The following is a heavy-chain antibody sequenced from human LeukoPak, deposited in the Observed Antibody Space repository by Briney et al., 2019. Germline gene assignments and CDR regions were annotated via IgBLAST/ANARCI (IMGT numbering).Heavy chain of an antibody. CDR3: ARAVNGLTTVRGVRDYYYYMDV. D-gene: IGHD3-10*01. V-gene: IGHV1-69*06. CDR2: IIPIFGTA. Sequence: ASVKVSCKASGYTFTGYYMHWVRQAPGQGLEWLGGIIPIFGTANYAQKFQGSFTITADKSTSTAYLELSSLRSEDTAVYFCARAVNGLTTVRGVRDYYYYMDVWGKGTTVTVSS. J-gene: IGHJ6*03. CDR1: GYTFTGYY.